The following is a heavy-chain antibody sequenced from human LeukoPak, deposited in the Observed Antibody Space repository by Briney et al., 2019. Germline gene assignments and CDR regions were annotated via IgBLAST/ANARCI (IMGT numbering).Heavy chain of an antibody. CDR1: GYTFTSYA. Sequence: ASVKVSCKASGYTFTSYAMNWVRQAPGQGLEWMGWINTNTGNPTYAQGFTGRFVFSLDTSVSTAYLQISSLKAEDTAVYYCARANTMVRGSNRDWFDPWGQGTLVTVSS. V-gene: IGHV7-4-1*02. CDR3: ARANTMVRGSNRDWFDP. J-gene: IGHJ5*02. CDR2: INTNTGNP. D-gene: IGHD3-10*01.